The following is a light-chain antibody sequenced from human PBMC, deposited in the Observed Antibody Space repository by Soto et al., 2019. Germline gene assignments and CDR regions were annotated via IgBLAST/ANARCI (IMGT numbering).Light chain of an antibody. CDR1: SSDVGGSNY. CDR2: DVT. Sequence: QSVLTQPASASGSPGQSITISCTGTSSDVGGSNYVSWYQKHPSKAHKLMIYDVTYRPSGVSNRFSGSKSGKTASLTISGLQAEDEADYYCSSYTTSSILGYVFGTGTKVTV. V-gene: IGLV2-14*03. J-gene: IGLJ1*01. CDR3: SSYTTSSILGYV.